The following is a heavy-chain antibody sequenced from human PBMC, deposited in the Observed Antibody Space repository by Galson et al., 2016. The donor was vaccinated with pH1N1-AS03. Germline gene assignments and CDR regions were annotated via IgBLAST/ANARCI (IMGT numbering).Heavy chain of an antibody. V-gene: IGHV6-1*01. Sequence: CAISGDSVFSNTAAWNWIRQSPSRGLEWLGRTYYRSKWYNDYAVFVASRITINPDTSKNQFSLMMNSVTAADTAVYYCARQATYCVDYWGQGTLVTVSS. CDR2: TYYRSKWYN. CDR1: GDSVFSNTAA. J-gene: IGHJ4*02. CDR3: ARQATYCVDY. D-gene: IGHD1-26*01.